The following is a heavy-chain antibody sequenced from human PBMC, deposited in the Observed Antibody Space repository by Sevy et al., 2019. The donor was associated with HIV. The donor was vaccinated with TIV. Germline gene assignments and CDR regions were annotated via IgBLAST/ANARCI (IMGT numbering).Heavy chain of an antibody. J-gene: IGHJ4*02. V-gene: IGHV3-30*18. CDR1: GFTFSSYG. CDR2: ISYDGSNK. CDR3: AKDLGSYFDY. D-gene: IGHD1-26*01. Sequence: GGSLRLSCAASGFTFSSYGMHWVRQAPGKGLEWVAVISYDGSNKYYADSVKGRFTISRDNSKNTLYLQMNSLGAEDTAVYYCAKDLGSYFDYWGQGTLVTVSS.